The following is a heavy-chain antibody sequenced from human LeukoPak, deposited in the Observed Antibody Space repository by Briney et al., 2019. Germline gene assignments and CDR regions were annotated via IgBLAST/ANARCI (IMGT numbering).Heavy chain of an antibody. Sequence: SETLSLTCAVSGGTFRGYFWSWIRQPPGKGLAWIGEIDHSGSTNYNPSLESRVTVSVDTSKNLVPLNLKSVTAADTAVYYCARGVRFHVGSGNWFDLWGQGTLITVSS. CDR3: ARGVRFHVGSGNWFDL. CDR2: IDHSGST. V-gene: IGHV4-34*01. J-gene: IGHJ5*02. CDR1: GGTFRGYF. D-gene: IGHD3-10*01.